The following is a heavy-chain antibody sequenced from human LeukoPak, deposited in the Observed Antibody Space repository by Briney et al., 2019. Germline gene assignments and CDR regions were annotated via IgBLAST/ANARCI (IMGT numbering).Heavy chain of an antibody. V-gene: IGHV4-59*01. CDR3: ATLTGGDDAFDI. CDR2: VYYSGST. Sequence: SETLSLTCTVSGGSISSYDWSWIRQPAGKGLQWIGYVYYSGSTNYNPSLKSRVTTSVDTSKNQFSLKLNSVTPADTAVYYYATLTGGDDAFDIWGQGTMVTVSS. J-gene: IGHJ3*02. D-gene: IGHD4-23*01. CDR1: GGSISSYD.